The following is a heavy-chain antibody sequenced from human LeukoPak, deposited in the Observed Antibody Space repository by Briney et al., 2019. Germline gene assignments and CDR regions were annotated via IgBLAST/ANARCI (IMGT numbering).Heavy chain of an antibody. CDR2: ISGSGGST. D-gene: IGHD6-6*01. CDR1: GFTFSSYA. Sequence: AGGSLRLSCAASGFTFSSYAMSWVRQAPGKGLEWVSAISGSGGSTYYADSVKGRFTISRDNSKNTLYLQMNSLRAEDTAVYYCAKGARGSTARYATHWGQGTLVTVSS. V-gene: IGHV3-23*01. J-gene: IGHJ4*02. CDR3: AKGARGSTARYATH.